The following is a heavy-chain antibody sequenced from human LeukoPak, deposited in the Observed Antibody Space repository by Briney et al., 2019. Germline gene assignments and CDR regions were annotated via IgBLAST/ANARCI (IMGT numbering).Heavy chain of an antibody. CDR1: GFTFSTYE. V-gene: IGHV3-48*03. D-gene: IGHD6-13*01. Sequence: GGSLRLSCSASGFTFSTYEMNWVRQAPGKGLEWVSSISSRAGSIYYADSVKGRFTISRDNAKNSLYLQMNSLRDEDTAAYYCARVGALSSSWLLYWGQGTLVAVSS. CDR2: ISSRAGSI. J-gene: IGHJ4*02. CDR3: ARVGALSSSWLLY.